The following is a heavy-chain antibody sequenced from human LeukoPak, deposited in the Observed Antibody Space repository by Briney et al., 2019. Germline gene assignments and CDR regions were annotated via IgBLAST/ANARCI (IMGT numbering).Heavy chain of an antibody. J-gene: IGHJ3*02. D-gene: IGHD1-26*01. V-gene: IGHV4-4*07. CDR3: ARDSPQLGATAYDGFDI. Sequence: SETLSLTCTVSGGSISSYYWSWIRQPAGKGLGWIGRIYTSGSTNYNPSLKSRVTMSVDTSKNQFSLKLGSVTAADTAVYYCARDSPQLGATAYDGFDIWGQGTMVSVSS. CDR1: GGSISSYY. CDR2: IYTSGST.